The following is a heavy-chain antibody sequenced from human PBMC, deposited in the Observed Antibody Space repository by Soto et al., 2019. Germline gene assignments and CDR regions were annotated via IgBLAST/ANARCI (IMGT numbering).Heavy chain of an antibody. CDR3: ARDLSVAAFRWFDP. CDR2: IYYSGST. CDR1: GGSITSGDYY. J-gene: IGHJ5*02. Sequence: PSETLSLTCTVSGGSITSGDYYWSWIRQPPGKGLEWIGYIYYSGSTNYNPSLKSRVTISVDTSKNQFSLKLSSVTAADTAVYYCARDLSVAAFRWFDPWGQGTLVTVSS. D-gene: IGHD6-19*01. V-gene: IGHV4-61*08.